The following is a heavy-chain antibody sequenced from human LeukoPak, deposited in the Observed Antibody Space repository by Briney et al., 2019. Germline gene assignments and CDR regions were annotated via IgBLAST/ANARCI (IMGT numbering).Heavy chain of an antibody. J-gene: IGHJ4*02. V-gene: IGHV1-3*01. CDR1: GYTFTSYA. CDR3: AGELGLRGYSYGYQDY. Sequence: ASVKVSCKASGYTFTSYAMHWVRQAPGQRLEWMGWINAGNGNTKYSQKFQGRVTITRDTSASTAYMELSSLRSEDTAVYYCAGELGLRGYSYGYQDYWGQGTLVTVS. CDR2: INAGNGNT. D-gene: IGHD5-18*01.